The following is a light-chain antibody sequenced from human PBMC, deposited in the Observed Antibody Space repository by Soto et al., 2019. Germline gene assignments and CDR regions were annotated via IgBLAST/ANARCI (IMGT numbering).Light chain of an antibody. CDR3: SSYTSSTTLV. CDR1: SSDVGSYNR. J-gene: IGLJ2*01. Sequence: QSALTQPPSVSGSPGQSVTISCTGTSSDVGSYNRVSWYQQPPGTAPKLMIYQVSNRPSGVPHRFSGSKSGNTASLTISGLQAEDEADYYCSSYTSSTTLVFGGGTMLTVL. V-gene: IGLV2-18*02. CDR2: QVS.